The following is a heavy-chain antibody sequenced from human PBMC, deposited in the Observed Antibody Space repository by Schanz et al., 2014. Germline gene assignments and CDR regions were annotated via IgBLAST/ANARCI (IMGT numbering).Heavy chain of an antibody. V-gene: IGHV3-21*02. Sequence: EVQLVESGGGLVKPGGSLRLSCAASGFTFSTYYMNWVRQAPGKGLEWVSSISSSSSYISYADSVKGRFTISRDNAKNSLYLQMNSLRVEDTGVYYCAKDRLTMVRGPRSLSLLDQWGQGTLVTVSS. D-gene: IGHD3-10*01. CDR3: AKDRLTMVRGPRSLSLLDQ. J-gene: IGHJ1*01. CDR2: ISSSSSYI. CDR1: GFTFSTYY.